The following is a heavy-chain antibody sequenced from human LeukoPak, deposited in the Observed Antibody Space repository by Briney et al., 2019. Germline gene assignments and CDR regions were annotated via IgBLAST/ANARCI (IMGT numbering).Heavy chain of an antibody. CDR3: MRDTYASSWLWGFDP. D-gene: IGHD6-13*01. V-gene: IGHV1-69*05. J-gene: IGHJ5*02. CDR2: IIPIFGTA. CDR1: GGTFSSYA. Sequence: ASVKVSCKASGGTFSSYAISWVRQAPGQGLEWMGGIIPIFGTANYAQKFQGRVTMTRNTSISTAYMELSSLRSEDTAMYYCMRDTYASSWLWGFDPWGQGTLVTVSS.